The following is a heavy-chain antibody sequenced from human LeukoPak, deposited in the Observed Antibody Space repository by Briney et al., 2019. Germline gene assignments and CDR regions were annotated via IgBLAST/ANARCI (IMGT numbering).Heavy chain of an antibody. J-gene: IGHJ1*01. CDR3: ASGGGDYSSEYFQH. V-gene: IGHV1-8*03. D-gene: IGHD4-17*01. CDR2: MNPNSGDT. CDR1: GYTFTSYD. Sequence: ASVKVSCKASGYTFTSYDINWVRQATGQGLEWMGWMNPNSGDTGYAQKFQGRVTITRDTSTSTAYMELRSLRSDDTAVYYCASGGGDYSSEYFQHWGQGTLVTVSS.